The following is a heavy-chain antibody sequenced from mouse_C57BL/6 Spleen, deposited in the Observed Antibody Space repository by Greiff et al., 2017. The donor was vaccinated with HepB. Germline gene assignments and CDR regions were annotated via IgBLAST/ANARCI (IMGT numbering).Heavy chain of an antibody. D-gene: IGHD1-1*01. CDR2: IDPSDSYT. J-gene: IGHJ2*01. CDR1: GYTFTSYW. Sequence: QVQLKQPGAELVMPGASVKLSCKASGYTFTSYWMHWVKQRPGQGLEWIGEIDPSDSYTNYNQKFKGKSTLTVDKSSSTAYMQLSSLTSEDSAVYYCATYYGSSYPYYFDYWGQGTTLTVSS. V-gene: IGHV1-69*01. CDR3: ATYYGSSYPYYFDY.